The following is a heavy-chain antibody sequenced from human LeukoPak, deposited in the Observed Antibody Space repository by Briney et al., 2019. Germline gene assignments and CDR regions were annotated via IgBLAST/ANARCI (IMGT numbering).Heavy chain of an antibody. CDR3: AREGTRRGNDAFDI. CDR1: GFTFSDYY. CDR2: ISSSGSTI. D-gene: IGHD3-10*01. V-gene: IGHV3-11*04. Sequence: GGSLRLSCAASGFTFSDYYMSWIRQAPGKGLEWVSYISSSGSTIYYADSVKGRFTSSRDNAKNSLSLQMNSLRAEDTAVYYCAREGTRRGNDAFDIWGQGTMVTVSS. J-gene: IGHJ3*02.